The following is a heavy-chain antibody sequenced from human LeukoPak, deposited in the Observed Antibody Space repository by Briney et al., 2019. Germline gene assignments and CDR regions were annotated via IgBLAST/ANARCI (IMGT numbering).Heavy chain of an antibody. Sequence: GGSLRLSCAASGFTFSSYSMNWVRQAPGKGLEWVSSISSSSSYIYYADSVKGRFTISRDNAKNSLYLQTNSLRAEDTAVYYCARPRSDNWNSRGMDVWGQGTTVTVSS. D-gene: IGHD1-7*01. CDR3: ARPRSDNWNSRGMDV. CDR1: GFTFSSYS. V-gene: IGHV3-21*01. J-gene: IGHJ6*02. CDR2: ISSSSSYI.